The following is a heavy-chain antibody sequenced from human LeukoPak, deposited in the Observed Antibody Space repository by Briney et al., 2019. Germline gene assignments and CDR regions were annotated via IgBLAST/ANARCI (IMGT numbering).Heavy chain of an antibody. CDR2: IYTSGST. J-gene: IGHJ6*03. V-gene: IGHV4-4*07. CDR1: GGSISSYY. CDR3: ARELGSGWFHPEGYYYYMDV. Sequence: SETLSLTCTVSGGSISSYYWSWIRQPAGKGLEGIGRIYTSGSTNYNPSLKSRVTMSVDTSKNQFSLKLSSVTAADTAVYYCARELGSGWFHPEGYYYYMDVWGKGTTVTVSS. D-gene: IGHD6-19*01.